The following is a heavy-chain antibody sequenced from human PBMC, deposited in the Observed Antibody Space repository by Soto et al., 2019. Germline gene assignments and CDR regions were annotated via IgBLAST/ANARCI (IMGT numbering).Heavy chain of an antibody. CDR2: ISGHNGNT. CDR1: GYTFTSYA. V-gene: IGHV1-18*01. D-gene: IGHD3-22*01. J-gene: IGHJ4*02. CDR3: ARHRFNYYDDTVYYYFDY. Sequence: ASVKVSCKASGYTFTSYAMHWVRQAPGQGPEWMGWISGHNGNTNHPQSLQGRVTMTTDTSRNTAYMELRSLRSVDTAVYYCARHRFNYYDDTVYYYFDYWGQGTLVTVSS.